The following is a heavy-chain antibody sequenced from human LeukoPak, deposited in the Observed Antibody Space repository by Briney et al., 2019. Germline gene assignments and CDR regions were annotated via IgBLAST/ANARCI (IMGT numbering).Heavy chain of an antibody. D-gene: IGHD3-10*01. CDR1: GFTFSTYS. CDR2: ISGGGSYI. CDR3: ARDRVASGRFGEVAS. J-gene: IGHJ5*02. V-gene: IGHV3-21*01. Sequence: GGSLRLSCAASGFTFSTYSMYWVRQAPGKGLEWVSFISGGGSYIYYAESVKGRFTISRDNAKNSLYLQMNSLRAEDTAIYYCARDRVASGRFGEVASWGQGTLVTVSS.